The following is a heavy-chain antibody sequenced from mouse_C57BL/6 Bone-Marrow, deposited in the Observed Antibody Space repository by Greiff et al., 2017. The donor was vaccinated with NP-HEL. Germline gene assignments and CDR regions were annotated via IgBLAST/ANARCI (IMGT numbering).Heavy chain of an antibody. CDR1: FFPFTTYS. CDR3: VRAEGSSYAMDY. D-gene: IGHD1-1*01. CDR2: IRSKSSNYAT. J-gene: IGHJ4*01. V-gene: IGHV10-3*02. Sequence: VASGCCLLPPNGSFQLSFASSFFPFTTYSLPLFRHPPCKGFDWVARIRSKSSNYATYYADSVKDRFTISRDDSQSMLYLQMNNLKTEDTAMYYCVRAEGSSYAMDYWGQGTSVTVSS.